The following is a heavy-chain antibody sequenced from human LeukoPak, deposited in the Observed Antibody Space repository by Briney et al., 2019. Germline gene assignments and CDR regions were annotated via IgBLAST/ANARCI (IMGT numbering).Heavy chain of an antibody. D-gene: IGHD6-19*01. Sequence: ASVKVSCKASGYSFTNYAIHWVRQAPGQRLEWMGWINAGNGDTKYSQKCQGRLTITRDTSATIAHMELSSLRSEDTAVYYCARNLVGKTDSDYWGQGTLVTVPS. CDR2: INAGNGDT. CDR3: ARNLVGKTDSDY. CDR1: GYSFTNYA. V-gene: IGHV1-3*01. J-gene: IGHJ4*02.